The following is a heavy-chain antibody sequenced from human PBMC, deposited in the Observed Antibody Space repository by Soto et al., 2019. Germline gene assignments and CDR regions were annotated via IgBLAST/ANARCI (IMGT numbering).Heavy chain of an antibody. V-gene: IGHV1-18*01. J-gene: IGHJ4*02. D-gene: IGHD3-22*01. Sequence: ASVKVSCKASRYTFTSYGISWVRQAPGQGLEWMGWISAYNGNTNYAQKLQGRVTMTTDTSTSTAYMELRSLRSDDTAVYYCARLAYYYDSSGYYTPSYYFDYWGQGTLVTVSS. CDR1: RYTFTSYG. CDR3: ARLAYYYDSSGYYTPSYYFDY. CDR2: ISAYNGNT.